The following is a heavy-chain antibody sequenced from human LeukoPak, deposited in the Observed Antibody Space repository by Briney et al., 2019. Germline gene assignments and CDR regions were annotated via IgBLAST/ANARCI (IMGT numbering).Heavy chain of an antibody. Sequence: GASVKVSCKASGYTFTKYAMNWVRQAPGQGLEWMGWISAYNGNTNYAQKLQGRVTMTTDTSTSTAYMELRSLRSDDTAVYYCAIQDEGPAAMFGGWGQGTLVTVSS. V-gene: IGHV1-18*01. CDR1: GYTFTKYA. D-gene: IGHD2-2*01. CDR2: ISAYNGNT. CDR3: AIQDEGPAAMFGG. J-gene: IGHJ4*02.